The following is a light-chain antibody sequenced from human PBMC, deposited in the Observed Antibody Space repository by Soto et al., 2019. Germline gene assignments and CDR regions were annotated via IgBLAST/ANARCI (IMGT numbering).Light chain of an antibody. Sequence: ENVLTQSPGTLSLSPGERATLSCRASQSVSSFYLAWYQQRPGQAPRLLISGASSRATGIPDRFSGSGSGTDFTLTTSRLEPEDFAVYYCQQYGSSPRTFGQGTKVEVK. CDR3: QQYGSSPRT. J-gene: IGKJ1*01. CDR2: GAS. V-gene: IGKV3-20*01. CDR1: QSVSSFY.